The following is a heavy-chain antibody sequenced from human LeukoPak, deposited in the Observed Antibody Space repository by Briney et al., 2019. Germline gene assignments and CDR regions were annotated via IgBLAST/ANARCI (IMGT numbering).Heavy chain of an antibody. CDR3: ARLLRWVYYFDY. J-gene: IGHJ4*02. V-gene: IGHV4-61*05. CDR2: IYDSGGT. CDR1: GGSIGSSSNDY. D-gene: IGHD4-23*01. Sequence: SETLSLTCSVSGGSIGSSSNDYWTWIRQPPGKGLEWIGYIYDSGGTKYNPSLQSRGTISVDTSKNQFSLKLSSVTAADTAVYYCARLLRWVYYFDYWGQGTLVTVSS.